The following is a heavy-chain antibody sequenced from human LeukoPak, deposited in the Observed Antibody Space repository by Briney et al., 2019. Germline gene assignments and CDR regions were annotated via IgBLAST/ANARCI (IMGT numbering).Heavy chain of an antibody. V-gene: IGHV3-23*01. J-gene: IGHJ4*02. CDR3: AKDYSSSWQSYFDY. CDR2: ISGSGGST. CDR1: GFTFSSYA. Sequence: GSLRLSCAASGFTFSSYAMSWVRQAPGKGLEWVSAISGSGGSTYYADSVKGRFTICRDNSKNTLYLQMNSLRAEDTAVYYCAKDYSSSWQSYFDYWGQGTLVTVSS. D-gene: IGHD6-13*01.